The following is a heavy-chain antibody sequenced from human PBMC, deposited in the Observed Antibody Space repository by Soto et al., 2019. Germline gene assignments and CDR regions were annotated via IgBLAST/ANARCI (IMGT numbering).Heavy chain of an antibody. CDR2: VNAYNGNT. D-gene: IGHD6-19*01. V-gene: IGHV1-18*01. Sequence: QVQLVQSGAEVKKPGASVKVSCKASGYTFTSYGISWVRQAPGQGLEWMGWVNAYNGNTNYAHKFQGRVTMTTDTSRSTAYMELRRLRSDDTAGYYGAREAVSGRTGFDYWGQGTLVTVSS. J-gene: IGHJ4*02. CDR3: AREAVSGRTGFDY. CDR1: GYTFTSYG.